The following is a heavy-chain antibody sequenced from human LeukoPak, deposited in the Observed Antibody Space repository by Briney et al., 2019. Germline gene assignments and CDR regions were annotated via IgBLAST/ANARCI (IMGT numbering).Heavy chain of an antibody. D-gene: IGHD2-2*01. J-gene: IGHJ4*02. CDR2: IGISSGNT. CDR3: ARDTKYAFDN. Sequence: GGPLTLSCAASGFTCSGYIMIWVRQALGKGLEWISYIGISSGNTKYADSVKGRFTISGDKAKNSVYLQMNSLRVEDTAVYYCARDTKYAFDNWGQGTLVTVSS. V-gene: IGHV3-48*01. CDR1: GFTCSGYI.